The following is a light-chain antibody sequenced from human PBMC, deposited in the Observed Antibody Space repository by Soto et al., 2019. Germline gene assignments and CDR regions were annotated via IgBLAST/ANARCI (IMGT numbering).Light chain of an antibody. CDR3: QQRHMWPIP. V-gene: IGKV3-11*01. CDR2: DAY. CDR1: QSFRAL. J-gene: IGKJ5*01. Sequence: VVLTQSPVTLSLSPGERATLSCRASQSFRALLAWYQQKPGQAPRLLIYDAYNRATGIPPRFSGSGSGTDFTLTISSLEPEDSAVYYCQQRHMWPIPFGQGTRLEIK.